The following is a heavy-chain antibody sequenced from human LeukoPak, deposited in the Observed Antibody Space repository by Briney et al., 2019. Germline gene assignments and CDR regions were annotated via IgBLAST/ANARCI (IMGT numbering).Heavy chain of an antibody. V-gene: IGHV3-21*01. CDR3: ARRGLWLAHDAFDI. Sequence: GGSLRLSCAASGFTFSSYSMNWVRQAPGKGLEWVSSISSSSSYIYYAYSVKGRFTISRDNAKNSLYLQMSSLRAEDTAVYYCARRGLWLAHDAFDIWGQGTMVTVSS. CDR2: ISSSSSYI. J-gene: IGHJ3*02. D-gene: IGHD6-19*01. CDR1: GFTFSSYS.